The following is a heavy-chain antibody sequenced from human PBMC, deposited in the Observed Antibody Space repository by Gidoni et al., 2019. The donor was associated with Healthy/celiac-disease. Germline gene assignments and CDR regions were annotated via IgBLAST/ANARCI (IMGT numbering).Heavy chain of an antibody. CDR2: INPSGGST. V-gene: IGHV1-46*03. CDR1: GYTFTSYY. J-gene: IGHJ3*02. CDR3: ARLLGIVVVPAADDAFDI. D-gene: IGHD2-2*03. Sequence: QVQLVQSGAEVKKPGASVKVSCKASGYTFTSYYMHWVRQAPGQGLEWMGIINPSGGSTSYAQKFQGRVTMTRDTSTSTVYMELSSLRSEDTAVYYCARLLGIVVVPAADDAFDIWGQGTMVTVSS.